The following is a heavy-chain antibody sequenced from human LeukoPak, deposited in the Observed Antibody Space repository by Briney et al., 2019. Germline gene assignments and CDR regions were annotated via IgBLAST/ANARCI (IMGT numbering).Heavy chain of an antibody. J-gene: IGHJ4*02. V-gene: IGHV4-39*01. Sequence: SETLSLTCTVSGGSISSSSYYWGWLRQPPGKGLEWIGSIYYSGSTYYNPSLKSRVTISVDTSKNQFSLKLSSVTAADTAVYYCARRLSWFTVDYFDYWGQGTLVTVSS. CDR2: IYYSGST. D-gene: IGHD6-13*01. CDR3: ARRLSWFTVDYFDY. CDR1: GGSISSSSYY.